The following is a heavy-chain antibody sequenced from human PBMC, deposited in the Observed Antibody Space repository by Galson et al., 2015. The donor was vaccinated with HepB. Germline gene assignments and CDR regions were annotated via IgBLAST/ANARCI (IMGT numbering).Heavy chain of an antibody. CDR1: GFTFSSYA. D-gene: IGHD3-10*01. V-gene: IGHV3-23*01. CDR3: AKSGGYYGSGSYYKTSRYYYYMDV. CDR2: ISGSGGST. J-gene: IGHJ6*03. Sequence: SLRLSCAASGFTFSSYAMSWVRQAPGKGLEWVSAISGSGGSTYYADSVKGRFTISRDNSKNTLYLQMNSLRAEDTAVYYCAKSGGYYGSGSYYKTSRYYYYMDVWGKGTTVTVSS.